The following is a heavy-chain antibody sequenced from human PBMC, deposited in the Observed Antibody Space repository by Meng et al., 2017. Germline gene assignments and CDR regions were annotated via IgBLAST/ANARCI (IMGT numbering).Heavy chain of an antibody. CDR2: MNEDGTTI. D-gene: IGHD4-23*01. CDR1: GFTISSFW. Sequence: EVPVVESGGGLVQPGGSLILSCAASGFTISSFWMHWVRQAPGKGLVWVSRMNEDGTTISHAGSVKGRFTISRDSARNTLYLQMNSLRVEDTAVYYCVRDFGGNSDYWGQGTLVTVSS. J-gene: IGHJ4*02. V-gene: IGHV3-74*01. CDR3: VRDFGGNSDY.